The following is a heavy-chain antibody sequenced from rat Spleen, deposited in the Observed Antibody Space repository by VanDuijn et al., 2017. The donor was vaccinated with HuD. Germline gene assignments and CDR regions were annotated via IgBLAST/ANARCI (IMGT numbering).Heavy chain of an antibody. D-gene: IGHD5-1*01. CDR2: ISYEGSST. CDR1: GFTFSDYY. Sequence: EVQLVESGGGLVQPGRSLKLSCAVSGFTFSDYYMAWVRQAPKKGLEWVASISYEGSSTYYGDSVKGRFTISRDNAKSTLYLQMNSLRSEDTATYYCARHWEDWGQGVMVTVSS. V-gene: IGHV5-22*01. J-gene: IGHJ2*01. CDR3: ARHWED.